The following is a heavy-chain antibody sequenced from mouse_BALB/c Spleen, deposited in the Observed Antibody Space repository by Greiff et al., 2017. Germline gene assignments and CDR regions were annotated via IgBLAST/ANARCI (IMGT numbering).Heavy chain of an antibody. CDR1: GYTFTSYN. V-gene: IGHV1-12*01. CDR2: IYPGNGDT. D-gene: IGHD3-1*01. J-gene: IGHJ1*01. Sequence: QVQLQQPGAELVKPGASVKMSCKASGYTFTSYNMHWVKQTPGQGLEWIGAIYPGNGDTSYNQKFKGKATLTADKSSSTAYMQLSSLTSEDSAVYYCSREEGYGYWYFDVWGAGTTVTVSS. CDR3: SREEGYGYWYFDV.